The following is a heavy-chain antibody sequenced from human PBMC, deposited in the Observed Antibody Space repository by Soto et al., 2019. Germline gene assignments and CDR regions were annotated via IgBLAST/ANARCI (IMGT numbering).Heavy chain of an antibody. D-gene: IGHD1-1*01. CDR3: AKERRGTPVGRVDY. CDR2: ISGNGAST. J-gene: IGHJ4*02. CDR1: GLSFSSYG. V-gene: IGHV3-23*01. Sequence: EVQLLESGGGLVQPGGSLRLSCAASGLSFSSYGMSWVRQSPGEGLEWVSSISGNGASTSYGDSVKGRFTISRDNSKITGYLQMDSLRAEETAIYFCAKERRGTPVGRVDYWGQGTRVTVSS.